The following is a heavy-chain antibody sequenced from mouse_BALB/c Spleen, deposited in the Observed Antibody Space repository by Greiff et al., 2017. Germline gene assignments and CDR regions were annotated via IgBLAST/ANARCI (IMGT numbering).Heavy chain of an antibody. V-gene: IGHV5-17*02. CDR1: GFTFSSFG. Sequence: EVQLVESGGGLVQPGGSRKLSCAASGFTFSSFGMHWVRQAPEKGLEWVAYISSGSSTIYYADTVKGRFTISRDNPKNTLFLQMTSLRSEDTAMYYCARVGLRREDWFAYWGQGTLVTVSA. CDR2: ISSGSSTI. D-gene: IGHD2-2*01. J-gene: IGHJ3*01. CDR3: ARVGLRREDWFAY.